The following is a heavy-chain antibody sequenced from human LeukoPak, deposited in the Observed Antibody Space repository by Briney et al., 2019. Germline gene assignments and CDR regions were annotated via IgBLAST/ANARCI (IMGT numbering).Heavy chain of an antibody. CDR1: GGTFSSYA. Sequence: ASVKVSCKASGGTFSSYAISWVRQAPGQGLEWMGGIIPIFGTANYAQKFQGRVTITTDESTSTAYMELSSLRSEDTAVYYCARDRDYGDYSGAFDIWGQGTMVTVSS. CDR3: ARDRDYGDYSGAFDI. V-gene: IGHV1-69*05. J-gene: IGHJ3*02. CDR2: IIPIFGTA. D-gene: IGHD4-17*01.